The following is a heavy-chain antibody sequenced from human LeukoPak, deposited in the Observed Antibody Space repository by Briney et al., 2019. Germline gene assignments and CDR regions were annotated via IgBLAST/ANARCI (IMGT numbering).Heavy chain of an antibody. J-gene: IGHJ4*02. Sequence: GGSLRLSCAASGFSLSSYGMNWVRQAPGKGLEWVGGIKFDGIQEFYADSVKGRFTVSKDTSKNTLHLQMDSLRAEDTAVYYCASGSLGHYYDSSGYEYWGQGTLVTVSS. D-gene: IGHD3-22*01. CDR2: IKFDGIQE. CDR3: ASGSLGHYYDSSGYEY. CDR1: GFSLSSYG. V-gene: IGHV3-33*05.